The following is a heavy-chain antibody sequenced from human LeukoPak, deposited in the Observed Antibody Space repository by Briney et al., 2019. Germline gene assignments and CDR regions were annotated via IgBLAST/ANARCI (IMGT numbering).Heavy chain of an antibody. CDR1: GFTFSSYG. Sequence: GGSLRLSCAASGFTFSSYGMHWVRQAPGKGLEWVAFIRYDGSNKYYADSVKGRFTISRDNSKNTLYLQMNSLRAEDTAVYYCAKDIVVVPAATDVDTAMAGPGYWGQGTLVTVSS. J-gene: IGHJ4*02. D-gene: IGHD2-2*01. CDR3: AKDIVVVPAATDVDTAMAGPGY. CDR2: IRYDGSNK. V-gene: IGHV3-30*02.